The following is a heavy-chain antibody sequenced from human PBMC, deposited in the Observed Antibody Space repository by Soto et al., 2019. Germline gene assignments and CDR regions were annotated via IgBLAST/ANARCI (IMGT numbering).Heavy chain of an antibody. D-gene: IGHD6-25*01. CDR1: GYSIMVGFS. CDR2: IYHIGKT. J-gene: IGHJ4*02. CDR3: ARAAATHFDN. V-gene: IGHV4-38-2*01. Sequence: SETLSLTSAVPGYSIMVGFSWGWIRQPPADGLEWIWNIYHIGKTYYNPSLKSRVSVSLDASKNHFSLNLTAVTAADTAMYYCARAAATHFDNWGQG.